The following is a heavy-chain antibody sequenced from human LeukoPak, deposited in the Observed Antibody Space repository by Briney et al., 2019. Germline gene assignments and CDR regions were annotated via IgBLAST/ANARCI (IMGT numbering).Heavy chain of an antibody. CDR2: IDPSDSYT. Sequence: PGESLKISCKGSGYSFTSYWISCVRQMPGKGVEWMGRIDPSDSYTNYSPSIQGHVTTSADKSISTAYLQWSSLKASATAMYYCARHTIFEGTRYYWGQGTLVTVSS. CDR1: GYSFTSYW. CDR3: ARHTIFEGTRYY. J-gene: IGHJ4*02. D-gene: IGHD3-3*01. V-gene: IGHV5-10-1*01.